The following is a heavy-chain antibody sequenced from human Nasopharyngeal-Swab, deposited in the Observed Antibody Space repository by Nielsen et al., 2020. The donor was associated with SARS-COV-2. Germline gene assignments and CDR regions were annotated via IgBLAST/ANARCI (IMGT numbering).Heavy chain of an antibody. D-gene: IGHD3/OR15-3a*01. V-gene: IGHV3-23*01. CDR2: ISGSGGGT. J-gene: IGHJ4*02. Sequence: WIRQPPGKGLEWVSAISGSGGGTYYADSVKGRFTISRDNSKNTLYLQMNSLRAEDTAVYYCAKSWTYYFDYWGQGTLVTVSS. CDR3: AKSWTYYFDY.